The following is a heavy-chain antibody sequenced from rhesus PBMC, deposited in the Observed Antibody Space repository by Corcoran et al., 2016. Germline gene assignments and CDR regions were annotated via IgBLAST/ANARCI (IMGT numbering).Heavy chain of an antibody. CDR1: GGSISGYYY. CDR3: ARRPCTIGRQLEPGFDY. J-gene: IGHJ4*01. D-gene: IGHD6-25*01. V-gene: IGHV4-73*01. CDR2: IYGNSAST. Sequence: QVQLQQWGEGLVKPSETLSLTCAVYGGSISGYYYWSCISQPPGKGLEWIGYIYGNSASTNYNPSLQNRLNISKDTSNNQFALKLSVVTAADTAWEYCARRPCTIGRQLEPGFDYWGQVVLVTVSS.